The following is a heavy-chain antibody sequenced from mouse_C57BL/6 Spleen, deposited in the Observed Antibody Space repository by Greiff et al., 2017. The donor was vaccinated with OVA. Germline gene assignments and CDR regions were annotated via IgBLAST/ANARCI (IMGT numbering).Heavy chain of an antibody. J-gene: IGHJ2*01. CDR2: IDPSDSYT. D-gene: IGHD4-1*01. Sequence: QVHVKQPGAELVMPGASVKLSCKASGYTFTSYWMHWVKQRPGQGLEWIGEIDPSDSYTNYNQKFKGKSTLTVDKSSSTAYMQLSSLTSEDSAVYYCARWGLGREEGEYYFDYWGQGTTLTVSS. V-gene: IGHV1-69*01. CDR1: GYTFTSYW. CDR3: ARWGLGREEGEYYFDY.